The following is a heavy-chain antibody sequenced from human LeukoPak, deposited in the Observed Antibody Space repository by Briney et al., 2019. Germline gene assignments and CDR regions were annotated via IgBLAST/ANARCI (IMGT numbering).Heavy chain of an antibody. Sequence: ASVKVSCKAFGYTFMSYGLHWVRQAPGQGLEWMGGIIPIFGTANYAQKFQGRVTITADKSTSTAYMELSSLRSEDTAVYYCASSNGYSSGWYLPITDYWGQGTLVTVSS. CDR1: GYTFMSYG. J-gene: IGHJ4*02. CDR3: ASSNGYSSGWYLPITDY. V-gene: IGHV1-69*06. CDR2: IIPIFGTA. D-gene: IGHD6-19*01.